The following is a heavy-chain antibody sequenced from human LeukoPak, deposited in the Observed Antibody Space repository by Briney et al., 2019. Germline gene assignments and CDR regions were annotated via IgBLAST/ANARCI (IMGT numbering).Heavy chain of an antibody. CDR1: GDSISGGGYY. D-gene: IGHD5-12*01. V-gene: IGHV4-31*03. J-gene: IGHJ4*02. Sequence: SETLSLTCTVSGDSISGGGYYWSWIPQHPGKGLESIRYIYYSGSTYYNPSLKSRFTISVDTSKNQYYLKLSCVTAADTAVYYCARASGYGGGYFDYWGQGTLVTVSS. CDR3: ARASGYGGGYFDY. CDR2: IYYSGST.